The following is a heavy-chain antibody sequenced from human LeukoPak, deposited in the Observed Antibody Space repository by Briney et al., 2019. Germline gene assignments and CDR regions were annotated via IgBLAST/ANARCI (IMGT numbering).Heavy chain of an antibody. CDR1: GFTFSRHS. Sequence: GGSLRLSCAASGFTFSRHSMNWVRQAPGKGLEWVSSISTSSIYIYYADSLKGRFTISRDNAKNSLYLQMNSLRAEDTAVYYCARDRDPGYNDSSGYRRVNAFDIWGQGTMVTVSS. V-gene: IGHV3-21*01. J-gene: IGHJ3*02. D-gene: IGHD3-22*01. CDR2: ISTSSIYI. CDR3: ARDRDPGYNDSSGYRRVNAFDI.